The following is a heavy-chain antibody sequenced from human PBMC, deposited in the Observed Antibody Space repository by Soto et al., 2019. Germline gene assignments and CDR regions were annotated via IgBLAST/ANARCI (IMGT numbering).Heavy chain of an antibody. CDR2: IDHSVYT. CDR1: GGSFSGYY. Sequence: XATLSLPCAVYGGSFSGYYWNWIRQPPGKGLEWIGEIDHSVYTNYNPSLKSRVTISVDTSKNQFSLRLTSVTAADTAVYYCARVRDWFDHWGQGTLVTVS. CDR3: ARVRDWFDH. J-gene: IGHJ5*02. D-gene: IGHD3-3*01. V-gene: IGHV4-34*01.